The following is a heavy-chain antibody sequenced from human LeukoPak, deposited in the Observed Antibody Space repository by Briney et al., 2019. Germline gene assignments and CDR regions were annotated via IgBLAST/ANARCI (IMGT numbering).Heavy chain of an antibody. D-gene: IGHD1-26*01. CDR1: GFSFSAYI. J-gene: IGHJ3*01. Sequence: GGSLRLSCAASGFSFSAYIMNWVRQAAGKGLEWVSSITSNSNYIYYADSVRGLFTISRDNAKNSLFLQMNSLRAEDTAVYYCARWLVGALKPGAFDVWGQGTMVTVSS. CDR3: ARWLVGALKPGAFDV. CDR2: ITSNSNYI. V-gene: IGHV3-21*01.